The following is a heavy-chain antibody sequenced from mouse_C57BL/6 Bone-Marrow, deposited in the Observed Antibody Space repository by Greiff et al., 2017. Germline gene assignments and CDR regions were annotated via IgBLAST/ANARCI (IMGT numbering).Heavy chain of an antibody. CDR3: ARGDHWFSY. Sequence: EVKLQESGPVLVKPGASVKMSCKASGYTFTDYYMNWVKQSPGKSLEWIGVINPYNGGTSYNQKFKGKATLTVDKSSSTAYMQLNSLTSEDSAVYYCARGDHWFSYWGRGTLVTVSA. J-gene: IGHJ3*01. CDR2: INPYNGGT. V-gene: IGHV1-19*01. CDR1: GYTFTDYY.